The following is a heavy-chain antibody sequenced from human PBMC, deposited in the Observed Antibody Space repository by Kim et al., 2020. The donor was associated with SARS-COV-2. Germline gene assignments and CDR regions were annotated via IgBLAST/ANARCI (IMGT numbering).Heavy chain of an antibody. CDR3: ARPLKRRYSYGSELGMDV. CDR1: GYSFTSYW. CDR2: IDPSDSYT. Sequence: GESLKISCKGSGYSFTSYWISWVRQMPGKGLEWMGRIDPSDSYTNYSPSFQGHVTISADKSISTGYLQWSSLKASDTAMYYCARPLKRRYSYGSELGMDVWGQGTTVTVSS. J-gene: IGHJ6*02. V-gene: IGHV5-10-1*01. D-gene: IGHD5-18*01.